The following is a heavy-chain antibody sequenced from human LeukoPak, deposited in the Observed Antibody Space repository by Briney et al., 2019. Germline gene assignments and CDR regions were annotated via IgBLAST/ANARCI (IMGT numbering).Heavy chain of an antibody. Sequence: TSETLSLTCAVYGGSFSGYYWSWIRQPPGKGLEWIGEIDHSGGTNYNPSLKSRVTISVDTSKNQFSLKLSSVTAADTAVYYCASTWIRPYWGQGTLVTVSS. D-gene: IGHD5-18*01. J-gene: IGHJ4*02. CDR2: IDHSGGT. CDR1: GGSFSGYY. CDR3: ASTWIRPY. V-gene: IGHV4-34*01.